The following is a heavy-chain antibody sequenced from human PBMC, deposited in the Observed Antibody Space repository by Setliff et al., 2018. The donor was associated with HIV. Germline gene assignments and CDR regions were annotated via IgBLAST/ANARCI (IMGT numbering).Heavy chain of an antibody. CDR1: GYSFINYG. CDR2: ISTYSDET. Sequence: VASVKVSCKASGYSFINYGISWVRQAPGQGLEWMGWISTYSDETSYAQTLQGRVTMTTDTSTSTAYMELRGLTFDDTAVYYCARDVEHMMDVWGQGTTVTVSS. CDR3: ARDVEHMMDV. J-gene: IGHJ6*02. V-gene: IGHV1-18*01.